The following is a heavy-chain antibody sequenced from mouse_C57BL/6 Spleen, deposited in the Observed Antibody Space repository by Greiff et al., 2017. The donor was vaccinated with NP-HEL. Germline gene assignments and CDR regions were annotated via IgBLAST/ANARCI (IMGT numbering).Heavy chain of an antibody. CDR2: LHPNSVSP. J-gene: IGHJ1*03. CDR1: GYTFTSYW. V-gene: IGHV1-64*01. Sequence: QVQLQQPGAELVKPGASVKLSCKASGYTFTSYWMHWVKQRPGQGLAWIGLLHPNSVSPHYHEKFTLTATLTVDTSSSTAYMQLSSLTSEDSAVYYCSRGSSYWYFDVWGTGTTVTVSS. D-gene: IGHD1-1*01. CDR3: SRGSSYWYFDV.